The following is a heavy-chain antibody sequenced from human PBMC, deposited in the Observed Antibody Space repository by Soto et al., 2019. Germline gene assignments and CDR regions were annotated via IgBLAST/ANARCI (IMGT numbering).Heavy chain of an antibody. J-gene: IGHJ6*02. Sequence: LRLSCAASGFTFSNFEMHWVRQAPGKGLEWVSYINTAGSTKYYAESVKGRFTISRDNARNSLFLQMNSLRAEDTAVYYCARAECSTPNCLTAYYSYGLDVWGQGTTVTVSS. V-gene: IGHV3-48*03. D-gene: IGHD2-2*01. CDR1: GFTFSNFE. CDR2: INTAGSTK. CDR3: ARAECSTPNCLTAYYSYGLDV.